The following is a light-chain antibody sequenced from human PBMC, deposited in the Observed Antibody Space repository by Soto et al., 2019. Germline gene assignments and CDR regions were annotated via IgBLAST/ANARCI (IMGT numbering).Light chain of an antibody. CDR3: QSYDSSLSANYV. Sequence: QSVLTQPPSVSGAPGQRVTTSCTGSSSNIGAGYDVHWYQQLPGTAPKLLIYGNSNRPSGVPDRFSGSKSGTSASLAITGLQAEDEADYYCQSYDSSLSANYVSGTGTKVTVL. J-gene: IGLJ1*01. CDR2: GNS. V-gene: IGLV1-40*01. CDR1: SSNIGAGYD.